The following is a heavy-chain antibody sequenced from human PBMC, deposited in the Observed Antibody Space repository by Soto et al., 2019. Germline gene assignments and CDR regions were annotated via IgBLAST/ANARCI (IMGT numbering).Heavy chain of an antibody. CDR1: GGTFSSYA. CDR2: IIPSFGTA. V-gene: IGHV1-69*12. D-gene: IGHD4-17*01. J-gene: IGHJ4*02. Sequence: QVQLVQSGAEVKKPGSSVKVSCKASGGTFSSYAISWVRQAPGQGLEWMGGIIPSFGTANYAQKFQGRVTITAADSTSTAYMELSSLRSEDTAVYYCARDHVYGDYLLGFDYWGQGTLVTVSS. CDR3: ARDHVYGDYLLGFDY.